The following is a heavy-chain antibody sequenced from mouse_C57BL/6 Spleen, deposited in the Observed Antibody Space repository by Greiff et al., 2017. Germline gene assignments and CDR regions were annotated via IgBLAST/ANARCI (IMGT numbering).Heavy chain of an antibody. CDR3: ARSGLRLYFDY. J-gene: IGHJ2*01. CDR1: GYTFTSYW. V-gene: IGHV1-50*01. CDR2: IDPSDSYT. D-gene: IGHD1-2*01. Sequence: QVQLQQPGAELVKPGASVKLSCKASGYTFTSYWMQWVKQRPGQGLEWIGEIDPSDSYTNYNQKFKGKATLTVDTSSSTAYMQLSSLTSEDSAVYYCARSGLRLYFDYWGQGTTLTVSS.